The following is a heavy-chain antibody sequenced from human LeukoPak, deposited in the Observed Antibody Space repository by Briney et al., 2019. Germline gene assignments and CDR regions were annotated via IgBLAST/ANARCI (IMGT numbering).Heavy chain of an antibody. V-gene: IGHV3-74*01. CDR3: ARGFSYGYGPYYFDY. J-gene: IGHJ4*02. CDR2: ISSDGTST. CDR1: RFTFTTYW. Sequence: TGGCLRLSCAAPRFTFTTYWMHWVRQAPGKGLVWVSRISSDGTSTSYADSVKGRFTISRDNAENTLFLRMNSLGAEDTAVYYCARGFSYGYGPYYFDYWGQGTLVTVSS. D-gene: IGHD5-18*01.